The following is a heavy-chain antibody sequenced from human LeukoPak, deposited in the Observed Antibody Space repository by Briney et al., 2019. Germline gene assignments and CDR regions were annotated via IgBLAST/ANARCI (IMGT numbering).Heavy chain of an antibody. CDR2: ISGSGGST. J-gene: IGHJ6*03. V-gene: IGHV3-23*01. D-gene: IGHD2-2*01. CDR3: AKGKVPARYCSSTSCYYYYYYMDV. CDR1: GFTFSSYS. Sequence: GGSLRLSCAASGFTFSSYSMNWVRQAPGKGLEWVSAISGSGGSTYYADSVKGRFTISRDNSKNTLYLQMNSLRAEDTAVYYCAKGKVPARYCSSTSCYYYYYYMDVWGKGTTVTVSS.